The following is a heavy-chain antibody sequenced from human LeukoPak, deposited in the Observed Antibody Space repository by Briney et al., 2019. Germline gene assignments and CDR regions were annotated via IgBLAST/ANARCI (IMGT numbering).Heavy chain of an antibody. Sequence: PSETLSLTCTVSGGSISSSSYYWGWIRQPPGKGLEWIGSIYYSGSTYYNPSLKSRVTISVDTSKNQFSLKLSSVTAADTAVYYCARQSQVIVPPRGGYFDYWGQGTLVTVSS. D-gene: IGHD2-2*01. V-gene: IGHV4-39*01. CDR2: IYYSGST. CDR1: GGSISSSSYY. CDR3: ARQSQVIVPPRGGYFDY. J-gene: IGHJ4*02.